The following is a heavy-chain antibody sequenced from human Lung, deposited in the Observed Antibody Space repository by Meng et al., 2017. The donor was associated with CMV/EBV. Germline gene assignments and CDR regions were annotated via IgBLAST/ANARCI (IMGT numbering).Heavy chain of an antibody. V-gene: IGHV6-1*01. D-gene: IGHD6-6*01. Sequence: SETLSLXCAISGDSVSSNSAAWNWIRQAPTRGLEWLGRTYYRSKWYNDHALSVKSRIIMNADTSKNKLSLQMNSVTPEDTAVYYCAREEHKGGAEYSSSSRGNYGMDDWGQGTTVTVSS. CDR3: AREEHKGGAEYSSSSRGNYGMDD. CDR1: GDSVSSNSAA. CDR2: TYYRSKWYN. J-gene: IGHJ6*02.